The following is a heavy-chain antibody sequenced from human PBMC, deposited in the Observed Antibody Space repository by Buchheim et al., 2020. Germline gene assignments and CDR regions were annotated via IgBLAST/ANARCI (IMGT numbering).Heavy chain of an antibody. V-gene: IGHV4-31*03. Sequence: QVQLQESGPGLVKPSQTLSLTCTVSGGSISSGGYYWSWIRQHPRKGLEWIGYIHYSGSTYYNPSLKSRVTITVDTSKNQFSLKLSSVTAAYTAVYYCARGNSSGWFQSGYYFDYWGQETL. CDR1: GGSISSGGYY. J-gene: IGHJ4*02. CDR3: ARGNSSGWFQSGYYFDY. D-gene: IGHD6-19*01. CDR2: IHYSGST.